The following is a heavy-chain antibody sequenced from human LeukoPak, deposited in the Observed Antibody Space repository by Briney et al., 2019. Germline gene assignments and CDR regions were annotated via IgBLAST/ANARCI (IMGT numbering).Heavy chain of an antibody. V-gene: IGHV3-23*01. CDR2: ISGSGGST. J-gene: IGHJ4*02. D-gene: IGHD5-18*01. CDR3: AKDSDSYGYGFFDY. CDR1: GFTFSSYA. Sequence: GGSLRLSCAAPGFTFSSYAMSWVRQAPGKGLEWVSAISGSGGSTYCADSVKGRFTISRDNSKNTLYLQMNSLRAEDTAVYYCAKDSDSYGYGFFDYWGQGTLVTVSS.